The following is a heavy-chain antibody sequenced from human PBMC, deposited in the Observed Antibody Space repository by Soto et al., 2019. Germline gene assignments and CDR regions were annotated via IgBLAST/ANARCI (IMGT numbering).Heavy chain of an antibody. CDR2: ISPGGGST. CDR3: ARDRTSGGLFDY. CDR1: GYTFTSHY. Sequence: QVQLVQSGAEVKKPGASVKVSCKASGYTFTSHYIHWVRQAPGQGLEWMGMISPGGGSTSYAQKFQGRVTMTRDTSTSTFYMDLSRLISEDTAVYYCARDRTSGGLFDYWGQGTLVTVSS. D-gene: IGHD2-15*01. V-gene: IGHV1-46*01. J-gene: IGHJ4*02.